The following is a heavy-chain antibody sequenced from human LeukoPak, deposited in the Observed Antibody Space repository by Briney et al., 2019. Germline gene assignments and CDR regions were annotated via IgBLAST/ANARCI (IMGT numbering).Heavy chain of an antibody. D-gene: IGHD3-10*01. Sequence: EGSLRLSCAASGFTVSRNYMSWVRQAPGKGLEWDSVIYSGGSTYYADSVKGRFTISRDNSKNTLYLQMNSLRAEDTAVYYCARELSGRGYYYYMDVWGKGTTVTVSS. CDR2: IYSGGST. J-gene: IGHJ6*03. CDR1: GFTVSRNY. V-gene: IGHV3-66*02. CDR3: ARELSGRGYYYYMDV.